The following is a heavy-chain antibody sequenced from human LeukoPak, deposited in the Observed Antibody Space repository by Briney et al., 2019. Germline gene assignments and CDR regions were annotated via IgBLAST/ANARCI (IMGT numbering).Heavy chain of an antibody. CDR1: GFTFDDYA. D-gene: IGHD5-18*01. J-gene: IGHJ6*03. CDR2: ISGDGGST. Sequence: QPGGSLRLSCAASGFTFDDYAMHWVRHAPGKGLEWVSLISGDGGSTYYADSVKGRFTISRDNSKNSLYLQMNSLRTEDTALYYCAKDTRIQLWLDYYYYMDVWGKGTTVTVS. V-gene: IGHV3-43*02. CDR3: AKDTRIQLWLDYYYYMDV.